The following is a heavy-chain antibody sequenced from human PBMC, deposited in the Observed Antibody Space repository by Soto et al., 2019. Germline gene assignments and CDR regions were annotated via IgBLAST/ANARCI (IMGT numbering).Heavy chain of an antibody. CDR2: ISAYNGNT. D-gene: IGHD3-10*01. CDR3: ARDDGSGSLYYYYYGMDV. J-gene: IGHJ6*02. CDR1: GYTFTSYG. Sequence: ASVKVSCKASGYTFTSYGISWVRQAPGQGLEWMGWISAYNGNTNYAQKLQGRVTMTTDISTSTAYMELRSLRSDDTAVYYCARDDGSGSLYYYYYGMDVWGQGTTVTVSS. V-gene: IGHV1-18*01.